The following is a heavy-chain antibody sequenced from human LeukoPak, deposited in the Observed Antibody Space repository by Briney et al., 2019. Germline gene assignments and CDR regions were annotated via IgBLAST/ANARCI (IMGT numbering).Heavy chain of an antibody. CDR2: IFNDGIT. D-gene: IGHD1-26*01. CDR1: GLTVSREY. CDR3: ARVLSGSLDY. J-gene: IGHJ4*02. Sequence: GGSLRLSCAASGLTVSREYMSWVRQAPGQGLEWVSVIFNDGITYYADSVKGRFTISRDNSENTLFLHMDSLRAADTAVYFCARVLSGSLDYWGQGTLVTVSS. V-gene: IGHV3-53*01.